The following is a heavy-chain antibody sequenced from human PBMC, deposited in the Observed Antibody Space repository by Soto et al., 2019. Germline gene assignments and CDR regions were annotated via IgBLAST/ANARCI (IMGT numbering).Heavy chain of an antibody. V-gene: IGHV3-30-3*01. Sequence: PGGSLRLSCAASGFTFSSYAMHWVRQAPGKGLEWVAVISYDGSNKYYADSVKGRFTISRDNSKNTLYLQMNSLRAEDTAVYYCARGGSSTSLHYYYYGMDVWGQGTTVTVSS. CDR3: ARGGSSTSLHYYYYGMDV. J-gene: IGHJ6*02. D-gene: IGHD2-2*01. CDR1: GFTFSSYA. CDR2: ISYDGSNK.